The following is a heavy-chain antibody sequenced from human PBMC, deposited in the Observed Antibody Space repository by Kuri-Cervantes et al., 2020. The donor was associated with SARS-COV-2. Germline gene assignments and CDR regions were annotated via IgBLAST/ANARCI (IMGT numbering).Heavy chain of an antibody. CDR3: GSSRWGYYYYGMDV. Sequence: GESLKISCAASGFTFDDYAMHWVRQAPGKGLEWVTFIRHDGSDTFYADSVKGRFTISRDNSKSTVYLQMNSLRPEDTAVYYCGSSRWGYYYYGMDVWGQGTTVTVSS. V-gene: IGHV3-30*02. D-gene: IGHD3-16*01. CDR1: GFTFDDYA. J-gene: IGHJ6*02. CDR2: IRHDGSDT.